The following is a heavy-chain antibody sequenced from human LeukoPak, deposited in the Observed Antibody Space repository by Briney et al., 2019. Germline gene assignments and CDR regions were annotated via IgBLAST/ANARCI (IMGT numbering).Heavy chain of an antibody. CDR3: AREAGYSHAFDI. CDR2: IYYSGST. CDR1: GGSISSYY. V-gene: IGHV4-59*01. Sequence: SETLSLTRTVSGGSISSYYWSRIRQPPGKGLEWIGYIYYSGSTNYNPSLKSRVTISVDTSKNQFSLKLSSVTAADTAVYYCAREAGYSHAFDIWGQGTMVTVSS. D-gene: IGHD2-2*03. J-gene: IGHJ3*02.